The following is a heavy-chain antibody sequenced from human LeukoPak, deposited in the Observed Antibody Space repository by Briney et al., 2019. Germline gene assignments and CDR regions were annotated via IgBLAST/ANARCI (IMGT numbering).Heavy chain of an antibody. V-gene: IGHV3-21*01. CDR3: ARGDYYDSSGYQYYFDY. J-gene: IGHJ4*02. CDR1: GFTFSSYS. Sequence: PGWSLRLSCAASGFTFSSYSMNWVRQAPGKGLEWVSSISSSSSYIYYADSVKGRFTISRDNAKNSLYLQMNSLRAEDTAVYYCARGDYYDSSGYQYYFDYWGQGTLVTVSS. D-gene: IGHD3-22*01. CDR2: ISSSSSYI.